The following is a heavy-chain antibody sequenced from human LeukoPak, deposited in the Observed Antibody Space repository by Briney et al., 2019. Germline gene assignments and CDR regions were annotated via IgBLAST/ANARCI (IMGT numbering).Heavy chain of an antibody. Sequence: SETLSLTCTVSGGSISNRHYYWGWIRQPPGKGLEWIGSIFYSGSTYDNPSLKSRVTISVDTSNNQFSLKLSSVTAADTAVYYCVRQGRSAQGEWFEPWGQGTLVTVSS. V-gene: IGHV4-39*01. CDR2: IFYSGST. J-gene: IGHJ5*02. CDR1: GGSISNRHYY. CDR3: VRQGRSAQGEWFEP. D-gene: IGHD2-15*01.